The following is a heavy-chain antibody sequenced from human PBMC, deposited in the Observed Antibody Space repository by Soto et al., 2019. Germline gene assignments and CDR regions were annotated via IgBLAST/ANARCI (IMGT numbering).Heavy chain of an antibody. CDR1: GYTFASYG. J-gene: IGHJ4*02. Sequence: ASVKVSCKASGYTFASYGISWVRQAPGQGLEWMGWISAYNGNTNYAQKLQGRVTMTTDTSTSTAYMELRSLRSDDTAVYYCARDRRDILTGYYNEDYWGQGTLVTVSS. CDR3: ARDRRDILTGYYNEDY. CDR2: ISAYNGNT. D-gene: IGHD3-9*01. V-gene: IGHV1-18*01.